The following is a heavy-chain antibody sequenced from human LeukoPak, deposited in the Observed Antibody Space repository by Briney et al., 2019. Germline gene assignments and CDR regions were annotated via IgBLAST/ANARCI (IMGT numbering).Heavy chain of an antibody. CDR2: NYPGDSDT. V-gene: IGHV5-51*01. CDR1: GYSFTSYW. D-gene: IGHD5-12*01. Sequence: GESLKISCRGSGYSFTSYWIGWVRQMPGKGLEWMGINYPGDSDTTYSPSFQGQVTMSADKSISTAYLQWSSLKASDTAMYYCARRVSSSGFDAFDVWGQGTMVTVSS. J-gene: IGHJ3*01. CDR3: ARRVSSSGFDAFDV.